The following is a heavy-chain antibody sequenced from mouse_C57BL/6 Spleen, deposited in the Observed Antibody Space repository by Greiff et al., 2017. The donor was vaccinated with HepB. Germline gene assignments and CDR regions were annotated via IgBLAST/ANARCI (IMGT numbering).Heavy chain of an antibody. CDR2: INPNNGGT. J-gene: IGHJ2*01. Sequence: EVQLQQSGPELVKPGASVKMSCKASGYTFTDYNMHWVKQSHGKSLEWIGYINPNNGGTSYNQKFKGKATLTVNKSSSTAYMERRSLTSEDSAVYYCARGGNWAYYFDYWGQGTTLTVSS. CDR1: GYTFTDYN. CDR3: ARGGNWAYYFDY. V-gene: IGHV1-22*01. D-gene: IGHD4-1*01.